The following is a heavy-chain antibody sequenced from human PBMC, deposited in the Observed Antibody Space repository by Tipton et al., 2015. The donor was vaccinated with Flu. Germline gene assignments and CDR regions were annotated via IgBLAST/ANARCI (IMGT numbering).Heavy chain of an antibody. CDR3: ARYPGYYVDY. J-gene: IGHJ4*02. CDR1: GGSISGYY. V-gene: IGHV4-59*08. Sequence: LRLSCTVSGGSISGYYWSWIRQPPGKGLEWIAFIYYSGGTNYNPSLQSRVTISVDTSKNQVSLKLSSVTAADTAVYYCARYPGYYVDYWGQGTLVTVSS. D-gene: IGHD2-2*01. CDR2: IYYSGGT.